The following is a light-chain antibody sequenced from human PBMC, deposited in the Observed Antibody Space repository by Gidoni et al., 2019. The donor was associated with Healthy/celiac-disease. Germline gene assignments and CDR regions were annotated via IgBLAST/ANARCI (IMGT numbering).Light chain of an antibody. J-gene: IGKJ4*01. CDR1: QSISSW. Sequence: DIQLTQSPSTLSASVGYRVTITCRASQSISSWLAWYQQKPGKAPKLRIYKASSLERGVPSRFSGRGSGTEFTLTISSLQPDDFATYYCQQYNSYLLTFGGGTKVEIK. V-gene: IGKV1-5*03. CDR2: KAS. CDR3: QQYNSYLLT.